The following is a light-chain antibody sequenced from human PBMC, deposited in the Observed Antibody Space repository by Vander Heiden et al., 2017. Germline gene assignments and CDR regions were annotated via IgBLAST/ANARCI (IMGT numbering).Light chain of an antibody. V-gene: IGLV2-8*01. CDR1: SSDVGGYKY. J-gene: IGLJ2*01. Sequence: QCALTQPPSASGSPGQSVTVSCTGTSSDVGGYKYVSWYQQHPGKAPKLMIYEVTKRPSGVPDRFSGSKSGNTASLTVSGLQAEDEADYYCISYAGSNNLVFGGGTKLTVL. CDR3: ISYAGSNNLV. CDR2: EVT.